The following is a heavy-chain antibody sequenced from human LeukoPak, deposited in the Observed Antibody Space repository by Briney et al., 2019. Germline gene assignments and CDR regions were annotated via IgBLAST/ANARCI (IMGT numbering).Heavy chain of an antibody. V-gene: IGHV3-48*03. CDR1: GFSFSIYE. CDR2: INSSGTTI. Sequence: GGSLRLSCAASGFSFSIYEMNWVRKAPGKGLEWISYINSSGTTIYYADSGKGRFTISRDNAKNSLYLQMNSLRAEDTAVYYCARDNGGYPYYFDYWGQGTLVTVSS. J-gene: IGHJ4*02. CDR3: ARDNGGYPYYFDY. D-gene: IGHD1-26*01.